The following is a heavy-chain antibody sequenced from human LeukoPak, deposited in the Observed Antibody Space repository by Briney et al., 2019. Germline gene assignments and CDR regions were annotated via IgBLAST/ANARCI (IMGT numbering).Heavy chain of an antibody. D-gene: IGHD3-22*01. V-gene: IGHV3-48*03. CDR2: ISGSGSTI. J-gene: IGHJ4*02. Sequence: PGGSLRLSCAASGFTFSSYEMNWVRQAPGKGLEWVSYISGSGSTIYYADSVKGRFTISRDNAKNSLYLQMNSLRAEDTAVYYCATGEYYYDSSGYFDYWGQGTLVTVSS. CDR3: ATGEYYYDSSGYFDY. CDR1: GFTFSSYE.